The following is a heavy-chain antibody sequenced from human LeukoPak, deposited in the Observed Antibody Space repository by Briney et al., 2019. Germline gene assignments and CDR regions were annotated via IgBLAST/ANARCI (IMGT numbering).Heavy chain of an antibody. D-gene: IGHD3-22*01. CDR2: ISSSSSDI. J-gene: IGHJ4*02. V-gene: IGHV3-21*01. CDR3: ARENGPPAGGYYDSSGCFDY. Sequence: TGGSLRLSCAASGFTFSSYAMSWVRQAPGKGLEWVSSISSSSSDIYYADSVKGRFTISRDNAKNSLYLQMNSLRAEDTAVYYCARENGPPAGGYYDSSGCFDYWGQGTLVTVSS. CDR1: GFTFSSYA.